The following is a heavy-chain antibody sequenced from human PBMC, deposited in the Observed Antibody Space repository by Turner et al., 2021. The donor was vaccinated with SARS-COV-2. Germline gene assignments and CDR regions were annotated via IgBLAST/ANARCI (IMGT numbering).Heavy chain of an antibody. CDR3: ARLTRVGSTEWIDY. D-gene: IGHD1-26*01. J-gene: IGHJ4*02. Sequence: QVQLVQSGAAVKQPEASVKLSCTASGYTFTGYGIRWVRQAPGQGLEWMGWVSAFNGYTTYAPKLQDRVTMTTDTSTTTAYMELSNLRSDDTALYYCARLTRVGSTEWIDYWGQGTLVTVSS. CDR2: VSAFNGYT. V-gene: IGHV1-18*04. CDR1: GYTFTGYG.